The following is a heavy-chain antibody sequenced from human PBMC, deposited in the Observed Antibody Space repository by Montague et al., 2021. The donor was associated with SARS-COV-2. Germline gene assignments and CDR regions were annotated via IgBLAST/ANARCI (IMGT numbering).Heavy chain of an antibody. CDR1: GDSISSRSYY. Sequence: SETLSLTCTVSGDSISSRSYYGGWIRQPPGKGLEWIGSINNRGNTYSNPSLRSRVSISVDTSKNQFSLNVRSVTAADTGLFYCVRVTHPRSAWPYYMDVWGKRTTVT. CDR2: INNRGNT. CDR3: VRVTHPRSAWPYYMDV. J-gene: IGHJ6*03. D-gene: IGHD4-11*01. V-gene: IGHV4-39*01.